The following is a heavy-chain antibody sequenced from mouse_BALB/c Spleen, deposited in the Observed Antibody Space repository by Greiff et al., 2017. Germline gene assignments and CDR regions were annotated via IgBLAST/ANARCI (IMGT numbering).Heavy chain of an antibody. CDR1: GFNIKDTY. J-gene: IGHJ3*01. Sequence: EVQLQQSGAELVKPGASVKLSCTASGFNIKDTYMHWVKQRPEQGLEWIGRIDPANGNTKYDPKFQGKATITADTSSNTAYLQLSSLTSEDTAVYFCAYSGSSAAHWGEGTLGTVSA. V-gene: IGHV14-3*02. D-gene: IGHD1-1*01. CDR2: IDPANGNT. CDR3: AYSGSSAAH.